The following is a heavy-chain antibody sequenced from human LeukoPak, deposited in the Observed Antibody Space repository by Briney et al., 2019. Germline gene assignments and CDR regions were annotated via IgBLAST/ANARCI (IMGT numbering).Heavy chain of an antibody. CDR2: ISSSSSTI. V-gene: IGHV3-48*01. CDR3: VRWEVAGYNYGFNAFDI. CDR1: GFTFSSYS. J-gene: IGHJ3*02. D-gene: IGHD5-18*01. Sequence: GGSLRLSCAASGFTFSSYSMNWVRQAPGKGLEWVSYISSSSSTIYYADSVKGRFTISRDNAKNSLYLQMNSLRAEDTAVYYCVRWEVAGYNYGFNAFDIWGRGTMVTVSS.